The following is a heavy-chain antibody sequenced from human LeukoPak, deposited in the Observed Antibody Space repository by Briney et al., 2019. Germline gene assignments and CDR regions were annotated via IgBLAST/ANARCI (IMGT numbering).Heavy chain of an antibody. D-gene: IGHD1-20*01. CDR2: INPSSGDT. CDR3: AKAVITAPLVGS. Sequence: GASVKVSCKASGYSFSGSYIHWVRQAPGRGLEWMGWINPSSGDTRSAPKFEGRVTMTKDTSINTAYMELNRLTSDDTAIYYCAKAVITAPLVGSWGQGTPITVSS. J-gene: IGHJ5*01. CDR1: GYSFSGSY. V-gene: IGHV1-2*02.